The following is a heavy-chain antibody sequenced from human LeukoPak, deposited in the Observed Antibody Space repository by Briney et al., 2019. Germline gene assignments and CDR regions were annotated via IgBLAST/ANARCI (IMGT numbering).Heavy chain of an antibody. CDR3: TRHQDYYDSSGYYFIPY. V-gene: IGHV3-73*01. J-gene: IGHJ4*02. CDR2: IRSKANSYAT. CDR1: GFTFSGSA. D-gene: IGHD3-22*01. Sequence: GGSLRLSCAASGFTFSGSAMHWVRQASGKGLEWVGRIRSKANSYATAYAASVKGRFTISRDDSKNTAYPQMNSLKTEDTAVYYCTRHQDYYDSSGYYFIPYWGQGPLVTVSS.